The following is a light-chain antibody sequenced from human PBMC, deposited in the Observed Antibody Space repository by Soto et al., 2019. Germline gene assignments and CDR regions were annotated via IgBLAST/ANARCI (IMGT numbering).Light chain of an antibody. CDR1: SSDVGGYNY. CDR3: SSYTSSSIDYV. Sequence: QSVLTQPASVSGSPGQSITISCTVTSSDVGGYNYVSWYQQHPGKAPKLMIYEVSNRPSGVSNRFSGSKSGNTASLTISGLQAEDGADYYCSSYTSSSIDYVFGTGTKVTVL. V-gene: IGLV2-14*01. CDR2: EVS. J-gene: IGLJ1*01.